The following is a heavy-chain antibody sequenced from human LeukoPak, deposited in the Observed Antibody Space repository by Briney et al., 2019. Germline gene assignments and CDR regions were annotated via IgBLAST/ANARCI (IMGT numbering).Heavy chain of an antibody. CDR1: GFTFSSYG. Sequence: GRSLRLSCAASGFTFSSYGMHWVRQAPGKGLEWVADISYDGSNKYYADSVKGRFTISRDNSKNTLYLQMNSLRAEDTAVYYCAKDRMLEMTTVVTFLDYWGQGTLVTVSS. D-gene: IGHD4-23*01. J-gene: IGHJ4*02. CDR3: AKDRMLEMTTVVTFLDY. V-gene: IGHV3-30*18. CDR2: ISYDGSNK.